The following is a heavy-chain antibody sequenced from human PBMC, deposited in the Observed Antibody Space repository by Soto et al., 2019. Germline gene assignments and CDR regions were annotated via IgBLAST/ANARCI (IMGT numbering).Heavy chain of an antibody. D-gene: IGHD4-4*01. Sequence: VQLLESGGGLVQPGGSLRLSCAASGFTFSSYAMSWVRQAPGKGLEWVSAISGSGGSTYYADSVKGRFTISRDNSKNNLYLQMNSLRAEDTAVYYCAKVTRVQVTHFDYWGQGTLVTVSS. CDR1: GFTFSSYA. CDR2: ISGSGGST. J-gene: IGHJ4*02. V-gene: IGHV3-23*01. CDR3: AKVTRVQVTHFDY.